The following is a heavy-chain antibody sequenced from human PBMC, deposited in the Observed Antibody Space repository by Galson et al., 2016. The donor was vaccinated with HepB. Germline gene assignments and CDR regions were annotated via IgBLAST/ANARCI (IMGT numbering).Heavy chain of an antibody. D-gene: IGHD4-23*01. CDR1: GYTFTNYD. CDR3: ARDSGGNSGWFDP. CDR2: MSPNSGNT. J-gene: IGHJ5*02. V-gene: IGHV1-8*01. Sequence: SVKVSCKASGYTFTNYDINWVRQATGQGLEWLGWMSPNSGNTGYAQNFQGRVTLTRDTSISTAYMELSSLRSDDTAVYYCARDSGGNSGWFDPWGQGTRVTVSS.